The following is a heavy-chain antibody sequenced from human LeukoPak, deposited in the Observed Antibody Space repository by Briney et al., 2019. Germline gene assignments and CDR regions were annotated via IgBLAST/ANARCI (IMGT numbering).Heavy chain of an antibody. D-gene: IGHD3-10*01. CDR3: AREGRSTMVQGVNNWFDP. CDR1: GFTFSSYW. V-gene: IGHV3-74*01. CDR2: INSDGSST. J-gene: IGHJ5*02. Sequence: PGGSLRLSCAASGFTFSSYWMHWVRQAPGKGLVWVSRINSDGSSTSYADSVKGRFTISRDNAKNTLYLQMSSLRAEDTAVYYCAREGRSTMVQGVNNWFDPWGQGTLVTVSP.